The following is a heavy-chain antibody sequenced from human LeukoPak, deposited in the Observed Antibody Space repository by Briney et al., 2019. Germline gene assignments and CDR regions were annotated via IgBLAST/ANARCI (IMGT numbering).Heavy chain of an antibody. V-gene: IGHV4-39*01. Sequence: KPSETLSLTCTVSGGSISSSSYYWGWIRQPPGKGLEWIGSIYYSGSTYYNPSLKSRVTISVDTSKNQFSLKLSSVTAADTAVYYCARQLMITFGGVIVSGFDYWGQGTLVTVSP. CDR1: GGSISSSSYY. CDR2: IYYSGST. D-gene: IGHD3-16*02. CDR3: ARQLMITFGGVIVSGFDY. J-gene: IGHJ4*02.